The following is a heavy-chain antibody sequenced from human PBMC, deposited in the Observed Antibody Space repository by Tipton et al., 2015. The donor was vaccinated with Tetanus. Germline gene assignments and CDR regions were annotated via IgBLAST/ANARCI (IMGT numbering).Heavy chain of an antibody. CDR3: ASRGYSGRRQIEDY. Sequence: GLVKPSETLSLTCSVSGASLRSGDYNWSWIRQPPGKGLEWLAYISDSGLTNSNYFLKSRITISRDTSRNQFSLRLTSVTAADTAVYYCASRGYSGRRQIEDYWGQGTLVTVSS. D-gene: IGHD5-12*01. J-gene: IGHJ4*02. CDR1: GASLRSGDYN. CDR2: ISDSGLT. V-gene: IGHV4-61*08.